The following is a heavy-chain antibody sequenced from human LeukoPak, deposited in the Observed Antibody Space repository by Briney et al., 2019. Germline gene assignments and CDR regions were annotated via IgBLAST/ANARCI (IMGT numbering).Heavy chain of an antibody. CDR2: IIPILGIA. Sequence: SVKVSCKASGGTFSSYAISWVRQAPGQGREWMGRIIPILGIANYAQKFQGRVTITADKSTRTAYMEPSSLRSEYTAVYYCARVSSGYYYSEVWGQGTMVTVSS. CDR3: ARVSSGYYYSEV. V-gene: IGHV1-69*04. D-gene: IGHD3-22*01. CDR1: GGTFSSYA. J-gene: IGHJ3*01.